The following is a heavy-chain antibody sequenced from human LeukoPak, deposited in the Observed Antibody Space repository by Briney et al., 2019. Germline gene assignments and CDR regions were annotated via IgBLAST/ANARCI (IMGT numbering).Heavy chain of an antibody. CDR2: ISSSSGTI. Sequence: GGSLRLSCAASGFTFSNYSMNWVRQAPGKGLEWVSYISSSSGTINYADSVEGRFTISRDNAKKSLYLQMNSLRAEDTAVYYCAGRSGPDDYWGQGTLVTVSS. D-gene: IGHD2-15*01. CDR3: AGRSGPDDY. V-gene: IGHV3-48*01. CDR1: GFTFSNYS. J-gene: IGHJ4*02.